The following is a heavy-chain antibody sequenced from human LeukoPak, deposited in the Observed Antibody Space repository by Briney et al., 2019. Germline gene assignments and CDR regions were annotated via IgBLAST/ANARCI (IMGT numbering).Heavy chain of an antibody. CDR2: IYYSGSN. Sequence: SETLSLTCTVSGDSISSYYWSWLRQPPGKGLEWVGYIYYSGSNKYNPSLKSPVTISLDTSKNQFSLKLSSVTAADTALYYCARASYYDSRGYYSYYFDYWGQGTLVTVSS. CDR1: GDSISSYY. D-gene: IGHD3-22*01. J-gene: IGHJ4*02. CDR3: ARASYYDSRGYYSYYFDY. V-gene: IGHV4-59*01.